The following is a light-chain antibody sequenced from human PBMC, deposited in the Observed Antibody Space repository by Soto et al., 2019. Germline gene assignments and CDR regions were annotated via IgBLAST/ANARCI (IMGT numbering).Light chain of an antibody. Sequence: EIVMTQSPAYLSVSPGDGATLSCRASKSVASNVAWYQQKPGQGPRLLIHGASTRAVGVPARFSGSGSGTDFTLTINSLQSEDFAVYYCQQYHNWPPQYTFGQGTKLQIK. CDR2: GAS. J-gene: IGKJ2*01. CDR3: QQYHNWPPQYT. V-gene: IGKV3-15*01. CDR1: KSVASN.